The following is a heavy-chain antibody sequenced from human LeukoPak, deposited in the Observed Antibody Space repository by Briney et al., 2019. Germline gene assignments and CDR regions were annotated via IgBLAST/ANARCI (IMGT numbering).Heavy chain of an antibody. V-gene: IGHV1-18*01. D-gene: IGHD4-17*01. CDR3: ARDRVGNYGDYAPLFDY. CDR2: ISAYNGNT. Sequence: ASVKVSCKASGYTFTSYGISWVRQAPGQGLEWMGWISAYNGNTNYAQKLQGRVTMTTDTSTSTAYMELRSLRSDDTAVYYCARDRVGNYGDYAPLFDYWGRGTLVTVSS. CDR1: GYTFTSYG. J-gene: IGHJ4*02.